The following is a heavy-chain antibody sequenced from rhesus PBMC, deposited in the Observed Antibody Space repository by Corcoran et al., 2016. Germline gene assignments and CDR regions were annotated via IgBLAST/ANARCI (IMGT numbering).Heavy chain of an antibody. CDR2: ISGSGGRP. J-gene: IGHJ4*01. CDR1: GGSISSNS. D-gene: IGHD1-44*01. Sequence: QLQLQESGPGLVKHSETLSLPCAVTGGSISSNSWSWIRQPPGTGLEWIGRISGSGGRPDYNPSLKSRCTISTATSKNQFSLKRTSVPAADTAVYYWATGGARGGELLGDFDYWGQGVLVTVSS. CDR3: ATGGARGGELLGDFDY. V-gene: IGHV4-173*01.